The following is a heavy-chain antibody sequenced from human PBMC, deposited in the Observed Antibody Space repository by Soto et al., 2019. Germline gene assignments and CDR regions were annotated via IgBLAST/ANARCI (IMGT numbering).Heavy chain of an antibody. J-gene: IGHJ4*02. CDR3: ARDVNDSSGSQGFDY. Sequence: SETLSLTCTVIGDSVSSNNYYWSWIRQRPGKGLEWIGYIHYSGDSYDNSSLTSRITMSMDVSKNQFSLNLRSVTAADTAIYYCARDVNDSSGSQGFDYWGQGTLVTVSS. CDR1: GDSVSSNNYY. CDR2: IHYSGDS. D-gene: IGHD3-22*01. V-gene: IGHV4-31*03.